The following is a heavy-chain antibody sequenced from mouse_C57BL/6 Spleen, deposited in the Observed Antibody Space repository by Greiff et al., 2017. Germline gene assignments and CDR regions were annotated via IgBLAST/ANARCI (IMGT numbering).Heavy chain of an antibody. J-gene: IGHJ2*01. V-gene: IGHV5-4*03. CDR1: GFTFSSYA. D-gene: IGHD2-3*01. Sequence: EVKVVESGGGLVKPGGSLKLSCAASGFTFSSYAMSWVRQTPEKRLEWVATISDGGSYTYYPDNVKGRFTISRDNAKNNLYLQMSHLKSEDTAMYYCARGDGPDYWGKGTTLTVSS. CDR2: ISDGGSYT. CDR3: ARGDGPDY.